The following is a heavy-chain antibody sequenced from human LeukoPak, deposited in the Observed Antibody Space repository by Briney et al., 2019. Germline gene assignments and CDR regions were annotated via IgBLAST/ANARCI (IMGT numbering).Heavy chain of an antibody. V-gene: IGHV6-1*01. CDR3: TRGWYYFDY. CDR1: GDSVSSNNAA. J-gene: IGHJ4*02. CDR2: TYYMSMWNH. Sequence: SQTVSLTCAISGDSVSSNNAAWIWMRPSPSRGLEGQGRTYYMSMWNHAYTGSVNIRVNTTPNPSSHQLSLQPNAVTPEDTSVYYCTRGWYYFDYWDQGTLVTVSS. D-gene: IGHD6-13*01.